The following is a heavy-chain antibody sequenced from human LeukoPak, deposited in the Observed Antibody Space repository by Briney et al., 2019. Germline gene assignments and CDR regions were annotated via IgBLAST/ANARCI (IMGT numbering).Heavy chain of an antibody. Sequence: GGSLRLSCAASGFTVSTNCMTWVRQAPGKGLEWVSTIYSGGTTYYAASVMGRFTISRHNSRNTLYLQMNSLRAEDTAVYYCARVDTVMAYYFDLWGQGTLVTVSS. CDR1: GFTVSTNC. CDR3: ARVDTVMAYYFDL. V-gene: IGHV3-53*04. D-gene: IGHD5-18*01. J-gene: IGHJ4*02. CDR2: IYSGGTT.